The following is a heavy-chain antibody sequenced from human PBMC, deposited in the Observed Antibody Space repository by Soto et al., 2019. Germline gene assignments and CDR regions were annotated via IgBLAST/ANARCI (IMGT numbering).Heavy chain of an antibody. V-gene: IGHV3-23*01. CDR2: VSIGGST. CDR1: GFTFSSYA. CDR3: AKRRGAGGHFDY. J-gene: IGHJ4*02. Sequence: DVQLLESGGGLVQPEGSLRLSCAASGFTFSSYAMGWVRQGPGKGLEWVAVVSIGGSTHYADSVRGRFTISRDNSKNTLSLQTNSLTAVDTAVYFCAKRRGAGGHFDYWGQGALVTVSS. D-gene: IGHD2-15*01.